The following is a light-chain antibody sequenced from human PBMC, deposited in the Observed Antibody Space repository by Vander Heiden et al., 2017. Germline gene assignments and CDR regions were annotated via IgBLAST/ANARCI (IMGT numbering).Light chain of an antibody. CDR1: TSDIGNNY. V-gene: IGLV1-51*01. CDR3: GTWDSSRSDGGIL. CDR2: DTN. Sequence: SVLTQPPSVSAAPGQSVTISCSASTSDIGNNYVSWYQQLPGTAPRLLIYDTNKRPTGIPGRFSGSKSGTSATLGITGLQTEDEADYYCGTWDSSRSDGGILFGGGTKVTVL. J-gene: IGLJ2*01.